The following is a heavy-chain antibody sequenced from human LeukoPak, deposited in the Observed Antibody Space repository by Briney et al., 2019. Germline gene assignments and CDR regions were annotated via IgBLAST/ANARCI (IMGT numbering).Heavy chain of an antibody. J-gene: IGHJ5*02. D-gene: IGHD3-9*01. CDR1: GFTLSNAW. Sequence: GGSLRLSCAASGFTLSNAWMKSKTDGGTTDYAAPVKGRFTISRDDSKNTLYLQMNSLKTEDTAVYYCTTWKYYDILTGLNWFDPWGQGTLVTVSS. V-gene: IGHV3-15*01. CDR3: TTWKYYDILTGLNWFDP. CDR2: SKTDGGTT.